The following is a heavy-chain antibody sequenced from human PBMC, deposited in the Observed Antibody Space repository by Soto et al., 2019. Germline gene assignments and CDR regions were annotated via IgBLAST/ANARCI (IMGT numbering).Heavy chain of an antibody. J-gene: IGHJ3*02. V-gene: IGHV4-39*07. CDR1: GGSISSGGYY. D-gene: IGHD3-10*01. CDR2: IKNSGST. Sequence: SETLSLTCTVSGGSISSGGYYWSWIRQPPGKGLEWIGEIKNSGSTNYNPSLKSRVTISVDTSKNQFSLKLSSVTAADTAVYYCARGRELQGRTYYYGSGRFREDAFDIWGQGTMVTVSS. CDR3: ARGRELQGRTYYYGSGRFREDAFDI.